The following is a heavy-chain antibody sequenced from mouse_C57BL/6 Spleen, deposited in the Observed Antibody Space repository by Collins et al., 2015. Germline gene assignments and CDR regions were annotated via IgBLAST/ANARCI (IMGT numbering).Heavy chain of an antibody. Sequence: QIQLVQSGPELKKPGETVKISCKASGYTFTNYGMNWVKQAPGKGLKWMGWINTYTGEPTYADDFKGRFAFSLETSASTAYLQINNLKNEDTATYFCARNLMDYWGQGTSVTVSS. V-gene: IGHV9-3-1*01. CDR1: GYTFTNYG. J-gene: IGHJ4*01. CDR3: ARNLMDY. D-gene: IGHD5-1*01. CDR2: INTYTGEP.